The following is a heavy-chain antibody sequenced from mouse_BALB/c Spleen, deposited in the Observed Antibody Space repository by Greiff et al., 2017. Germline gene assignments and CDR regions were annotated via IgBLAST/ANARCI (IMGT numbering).Heavy chain of an antibody. D-gene: IGHD1-2*01. CDR1: GYTFSSYW. CDR2: ILPGSGST. J-gene: IGHJ3*01. Sequence: QVQLKQSGAELMKPGASVKISCKATGYTFSSYWIEWVKQRPGHGLEWIGEILPGSGSTNYNEKFKGKATFTADTSSNTAYMQLSSLTSEDSAVYYCARRITTATYWGQGTLVTVSA. CDR3: ARRITTATY. V-gene: IGHV1-9*01.